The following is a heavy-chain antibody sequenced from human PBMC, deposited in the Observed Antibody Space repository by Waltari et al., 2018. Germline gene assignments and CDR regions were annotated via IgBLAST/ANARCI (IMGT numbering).Heavy chain of an antibody. Sequence: QVQLAQSGAEVKSPGSSVPVSCKASGLSIRGYTSSWVRQAPGQGLEWMGGFSPLSGSQSYTQKVQGRLTITADGATRTTVMELRNLKYEDTAVYFCARGYRYDSSERFYLDYWGQGTPVIVS. CDR3: ARGYRYDSSERFYLDY. D-gene: IGHD3-16*02. CDR2: FSPLSGSQ. CDR1: GLSIRGYT. V-gene: IGHV1-69*12. J-gene: IGHJ4*02.